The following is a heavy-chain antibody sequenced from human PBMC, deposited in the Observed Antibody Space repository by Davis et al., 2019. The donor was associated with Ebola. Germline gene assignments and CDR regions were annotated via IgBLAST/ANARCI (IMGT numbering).Heavy chain of an antibody. CDR2: ISTYYGNT. CDR3: ARDWGMVRSAGWFDP. CDR1: GYSFTSYD. D-gene: IGHD3-10*01. Sequence: AASVKVSCKPSGYSFTSYDISWVRQAPGQGLEWMGWISTYYGNTNYAQKLQGRVTMTTDTSTSTAYMELRSLRSDDTAVYYCARDWGMVRSAGWFDPWGQGTLVTVSS. V-gene: IGHV1-18*01. J-gene: IGHJ5*02.